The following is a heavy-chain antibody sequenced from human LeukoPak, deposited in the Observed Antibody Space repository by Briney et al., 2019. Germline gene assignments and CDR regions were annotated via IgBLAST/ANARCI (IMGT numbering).Heavy chain of an antibody. CDR3: ARRQHYGSGSGAFDI. D-gene: IGHD3-10*01. CDR2: IYYSGST. CDR1: GGSISTYY. J-gene: IGHJ3*02. Sequence: SETLSLTCTVSGGSISTYYWSWIRQPPGKGLEWIGYIYYSGSTNYNPSLKSRVTISVDTSKNQFSLKLSSVTAADTAVYYCARRQHYGSGSGAFDIWGQGTMVTVSS. V-gene: IGHV4-59*08.